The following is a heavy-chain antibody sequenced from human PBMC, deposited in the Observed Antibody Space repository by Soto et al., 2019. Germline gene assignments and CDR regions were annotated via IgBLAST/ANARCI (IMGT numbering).Heavy chain of an antibody. CDR1: GYTFTSYA. J-gene: IGHJ4*02. Sequence: QVQFVQSGAEVKKPGASVKVSCKASGYTFTSYAMHWVRQAPGQRLEWMGWINAGNGNTKYSQKFQGRVTITRDTSASTAYMELSSLRSEDTAVYYCAGYYDILTGYYTMGYWGQGTLVTVSS. CDR3: AGYYDILTGYYTMGY. CDR2: INAGNGNT. D-gene: IGHD3-9*01. V-gene: IGHV1-3*01.